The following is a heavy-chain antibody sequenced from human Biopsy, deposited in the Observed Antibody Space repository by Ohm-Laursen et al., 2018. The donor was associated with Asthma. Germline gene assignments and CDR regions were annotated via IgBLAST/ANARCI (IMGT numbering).Heavy chain of an antibody. V-gene: IGHV4-30-4*08. CDR1: GFSLSSGGYY. CDR2: IHYSGST. J-gene: IGHJ5*02. D-gene: IGHD6-19*01. CDR3: ARASVAASSNWFDP. Sequence: TLSLTCRVSGFSLSSGGYYWSWIRHHPGKGLEWFGFIHYSGSTSYNPSLKGGVTISVDTSKNQFSLKLSSVTAADTAVYYCARASVAASSNWFDPWGQGTLVTVSS.